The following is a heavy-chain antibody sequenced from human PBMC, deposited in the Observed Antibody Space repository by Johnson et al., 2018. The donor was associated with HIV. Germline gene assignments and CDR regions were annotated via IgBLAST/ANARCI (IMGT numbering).Heavy chain of an antibody. V-gene: IGHV3-33*06. D-gene: IGHD6-13*01. CDR1: GFTFSNYG. Sequence: QVQLVESGGGVVQPGRSLRLSCAASGFTFSNYGMHWVRQAPGKGLEWVAVIWFDGNNKHYSDSVKGRFTISRDNSNNILYLQMNSLRVEETAVYYCAKVAVATAAGGVALDIWGPGTMVTVS. CDR3: AKVAVATAAGGVALDI. J-gene: IGHJ3*02. CDR2: IWFDGNNK.